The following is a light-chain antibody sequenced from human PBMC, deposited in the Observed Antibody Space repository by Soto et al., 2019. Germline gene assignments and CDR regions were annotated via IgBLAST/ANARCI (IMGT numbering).Light chain of an antibody. CDR1: QSVSARL. Sequence: EIVLTQSPDTLSLSPGESATLSCRASQSVSARLAWYKHKPGQPPRLLISDVFNRASGVAERFSGSGSETDFTLIIRRLEPEDSALYYCQHYQGGHPIAFGQGTRLET. CDR2: DVF. J-gene: IGKJ5*01. CDR3: QHYQGGHPIA. V-gene: IGKV3-20*01.